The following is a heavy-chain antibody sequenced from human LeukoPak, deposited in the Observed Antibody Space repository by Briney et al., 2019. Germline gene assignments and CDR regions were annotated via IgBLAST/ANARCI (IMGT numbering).Heavy chain of an antibody. CDR2: IPSDGRDK. D-gene: IGHD6-13*01. J-gene: IGHJ4*02. CDR1: GFTFSSYP. Sequence: GGSLRLSCSASGFTFSSYPLHWVRQAPGKGLEWVAVIPSDGRDKQYADSVKGRFTISRDNSMTTLYLHMDSLRAEDTAVFYCARDFSIGAADYYFDYWGQGTLVTVSS. V-gene: IGHV3-30*03. CDR3: ARDFSIGAADYYFDY.